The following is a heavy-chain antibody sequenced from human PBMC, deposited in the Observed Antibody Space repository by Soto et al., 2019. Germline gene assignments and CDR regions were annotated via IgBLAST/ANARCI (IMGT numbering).Heavy chain of an antibody. J-gene: IGHJ4*02. CDR1: GFTFSSSW. CDR2: IKEDGSEK. D-gene: IGHD5-18*01. CDR3: ARDRGYSCFDY. V-gene: IGHV3-7*01. Sequence: EVQLVESGGGLVQPGGSLRLSCAASGFTFSSSWMDWVRQAPGKGLEWVAAIKEDGSEKHYVDSVKGRFTISRDNDENSMYLQMNSLRVEDTAVYYCARDRGYSCFDYWGLGTLVTVSS.